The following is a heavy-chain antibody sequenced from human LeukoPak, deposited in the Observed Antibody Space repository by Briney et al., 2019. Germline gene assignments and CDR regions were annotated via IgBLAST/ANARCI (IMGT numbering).Heavy chain of an antibody. V-gene: IGHV4-34*01. Sequence: SETLSLTCAVYGGSFSGYYWSWIRQPPGKGLEWIGEINHSGSTNYNPSLKSRVTISVDTSKNQFSLKLSSVTAADTAVYYCARDRIKTYYYYYYMDVWGKGTMVTVSS. CDR2: INHSGST. J-gene: IGHJ6*03. CDR1: GGSFSGYY. D-gene: IGHD3-10*01. CDR3: ARDRIKTYYYYYYMDV.